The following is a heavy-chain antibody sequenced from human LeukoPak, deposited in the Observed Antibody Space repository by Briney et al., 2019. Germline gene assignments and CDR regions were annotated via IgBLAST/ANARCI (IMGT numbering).Heavy chain of an antibody. CDR3: AKVYGDLPYYYYYYGMDV. CDR1: GFTFSSYA. J-gene: IGHJ6*02. V-gene: IGHV3-23*01. Sequence: GGSLRLSCAASGFTFSSYAMSWVRQAPGKGLEWVSSISGSGGSTYYADSVKGRFTISRDNSKNTLYLQVNSLRAEDTAVYYCAKVYGDLPYYYYYYGMDVWGQGTTVTVSS. CDR2: ISGSGGST. D-gene: IGHD4-17*01.